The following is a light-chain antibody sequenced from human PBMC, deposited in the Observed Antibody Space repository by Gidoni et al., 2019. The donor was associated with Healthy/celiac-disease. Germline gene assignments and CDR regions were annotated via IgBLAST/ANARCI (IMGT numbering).Light chain of an antibody. CDR2: GAS. Sequence: ESVLTQSPGTLSLSPGERATLSCRASQSVSSSYLAWYQQKPCQAPRLLIYGASSRATGIPDRFSGSGSGTDFTLTISRLEPEDFAVYYCQQYGSSPQTFGGGTKVEIK. CDR3: QQYGSSPQT. V-gene: IGKV3-20*01. CDR1: QSVSSSY. J-gene: IGKJ4*01.